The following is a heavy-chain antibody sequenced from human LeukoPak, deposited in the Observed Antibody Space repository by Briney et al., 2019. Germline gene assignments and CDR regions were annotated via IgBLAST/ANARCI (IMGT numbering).Heavy chain of an antibody. CDR1: GYSFTSYW. J-gene: IGHJ6*03. Sequence: GESLKISCKGSGYSFTSYWIGWVRQMPGKGLEWMGIIYPGDSDTRYSPSFQGQVTISTDKSISTAYLQWSSLKASDTAMYYCARALYFCSSTSCYRADYYYYMDVWGKGTTVTVSS. CDR2: IYPGDSDT. D-gene: IGHD2-2*02. V-gene: IGHV5-51*01. CDR3: ARALYFCSSTSCYRADYYYYMDV.